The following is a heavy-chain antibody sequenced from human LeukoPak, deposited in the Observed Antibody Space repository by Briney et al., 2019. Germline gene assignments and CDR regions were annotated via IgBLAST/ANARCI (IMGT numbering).Heavy chain of an antibody. J-gene: IGHJ2*01. CDR2: VNNKDYGYAT. CDR1: GFTFSDAT. V-gene: IGHV3-73*01. D-gene: IGHD5-24*01. Sequence: PGGSLRLSCAASGFTFSDATMHWVRQASGKGLEWVGRVNNKDYGYATVYGESLKGTFTISRDDSKNTAYLQMNSLTTEDTAVYYCTRRSAREGWYLDLWGRGALVTVSS. CDR3: TRRSAREGWYLDL.